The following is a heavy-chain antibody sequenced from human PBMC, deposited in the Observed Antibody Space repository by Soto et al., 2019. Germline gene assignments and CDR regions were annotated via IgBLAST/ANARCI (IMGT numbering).Heavy chain of an antibody. J-gene: IGHJ6*02. D-gene: IGHD3-3*01. CDR1: GFTVSSNY. Sequence: GGSLRLSCAASGFTVSSNYMSWVRQAPGKGLEWVSVIYSGGSTYYADSVKGRFTISRDNYKNTLYLQMNSLRAEDMAVYYCASAIGVRFLEWLPDVWGQGTTVTVSS. CDR3: ASAIGVRFLEWLPDV. CDR2: IYSGGST. V-gene: IGHV3-66*01.